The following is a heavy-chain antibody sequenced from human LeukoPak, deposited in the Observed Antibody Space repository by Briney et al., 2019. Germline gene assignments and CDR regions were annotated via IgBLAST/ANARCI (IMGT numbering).Heavy chain of an antibody. Sequence: ASVKVSCKASGYTFTSYYMHWVRQAPGQGLEWMGWINPNSGGTNYAQKFQGRVTMTRDTSISTAYMELSSLRSEDTAVYYCARGVRSYGSYYYYYMDVWGRGTTVTISS. CDR2: INPNSGGT. D-gene: IGHD5-18*01. V-gene: IGHV1-2*02. J-gene: IGHJ6*03. CDR1: GYTFTSYY. CDR3: ARGVRSYGSYYYYYMDV.